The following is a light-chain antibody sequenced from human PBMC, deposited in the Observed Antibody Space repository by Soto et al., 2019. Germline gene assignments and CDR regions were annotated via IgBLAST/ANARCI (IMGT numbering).Light chain of an antibody. CDR1: QSVSSN. V-gene: IGKV3-15*01. CDR3: QQYDNWPIT. Sequence: EIVMTQSPATLSVSPGERATLSCRASQSVSSNLAWYQQKPGQAPTLLIYGASTRSTGIPARFSGSGSGTEFTLSISSLKSADYPVSYCQQYDNWPITFGQGTRLEIK. J-gene: IGKJ5*01. CDR2: GAS.